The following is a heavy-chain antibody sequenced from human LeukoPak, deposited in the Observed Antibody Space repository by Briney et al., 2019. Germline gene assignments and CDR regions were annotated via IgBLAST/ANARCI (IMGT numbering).Heavy chain of an antibody. CDR3: ARERTQVATLGY. D-gene: IGHD5-12*01. CDR2: INPNSGGT. CDR1: GYTFTGYY. J-gene: IGHJ4*02. Sequence: ASVKVSCKASGYTFTGYYMHWVRQAPGPGLEWMGWINPNSGGTNYAQKFQGRVTMTRDTSISTAYMELSRLRSDDTAVYYCARERTQVATLGYWGQGTLVTVSS. V-gene: IGHV1-2*02.